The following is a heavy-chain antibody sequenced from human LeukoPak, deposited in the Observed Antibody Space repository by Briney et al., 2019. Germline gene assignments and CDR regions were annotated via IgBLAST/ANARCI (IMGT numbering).Heavy chain of an antibody. CDR3: ARASTTVPNLLDH. V-gene: IGHV3-74*01. J-gene: IGHJ4*02. CDR2: NKGDGSST. Sequence: PGGSLRPSCAASGFTFSTYWMHWVRQAPGKGLVWVARNKGDGSSTIYADSVKGRFTISRDNSKNTLYLQTSSLRAEDTAVYYCARASTTVPNLLDHWGRGTLVTVSS. CDR1: GFTFSTYW. D-gene: IGHD4-17*01.